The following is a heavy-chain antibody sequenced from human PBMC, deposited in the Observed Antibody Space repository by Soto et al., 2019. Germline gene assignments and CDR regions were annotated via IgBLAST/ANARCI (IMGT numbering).Heavy chain of an antibody. CDR3: ARQNTVTTVDYYYYFGMDV. CDR1: GFTFSSYA. D-gene: IGHD4-17*01. CDR2: ISYDGSNK. Sequence: LSLSCAASGFTFSSYAMHWVRQAPGKGLEWVAVISYDGSNKYYADSVKGRFTISRDNSKNTLYLQMNSLRAEDTAVYYCARQNTVTTVDYYYYFGMDVWGQGTTVTVSS. J-gene: IGHJ6*02. V-gene: IGHV3-30-3*01.